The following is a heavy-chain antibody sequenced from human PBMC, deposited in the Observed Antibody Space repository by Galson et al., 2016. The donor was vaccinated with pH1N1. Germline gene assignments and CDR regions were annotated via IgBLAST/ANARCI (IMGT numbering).Heavy chain of an antibody. D-gene: IGHD2-2*01. J-gene: IGHJ6*02. CDR3: ATLGGDFVVVPDATDYYSGLDD. Sequence: SLRPSCAASGFSFSNYGMHWVRQAPGKGLEWVAVITHAGSNKFYADPVKGRFTFSRDNSKNTSDLQMNSLRAEEMAVYYFATLGGDFVVVPDATDYYSGLDDWGQGTPVSVSS. CDR1: GFSFSNYG. V-gene: IGHV3-30*03. CDR2: ITHAGSNK.